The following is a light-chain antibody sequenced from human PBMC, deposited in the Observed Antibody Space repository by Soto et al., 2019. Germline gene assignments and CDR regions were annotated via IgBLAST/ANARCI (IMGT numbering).Light chain of an antibody. CDR2: EGN. V-gene: IGLV2-23*01. CDR3: CSYAGSSPHVV. J-gene: IGLJ2*01. CDR1: SSDVGSYNL. Sequence: QSVLTQPASVSGSPGQSITISCTGTSSDVGSYNLVSWYQQHPGKAPKLMIYEGNKRPTGISNSFSGSKTGNTASLTNSEPQAEDEADYYCCSYAGSSPHVVFGGGTKLTVL.